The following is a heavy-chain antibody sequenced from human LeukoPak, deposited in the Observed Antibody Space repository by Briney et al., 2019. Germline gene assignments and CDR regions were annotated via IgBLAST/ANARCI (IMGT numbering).Heavy chain of an antibody. J-gene: IGHJ3*02. CDR3: ARRAVGENAFDI. V-gene: IGHV1-2*02. D-gene: IGHD3-16*01. CDR1: GYTFTGYY. Sequence: ASVKVSCKASGYTFTGYYMHWVRQAPGQGLEWMGWINPNSGGTSYAQKFQGRVTMTRDTSISTAYMELSRLRSDDTAVYYCARRAVGENAFDIWGQGTMVTVSS. CDR2: INPNSGGT.